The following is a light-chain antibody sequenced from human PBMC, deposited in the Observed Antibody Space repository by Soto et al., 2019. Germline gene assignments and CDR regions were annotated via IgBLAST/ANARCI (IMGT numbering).Light chain of an antibody. CDR1: QSISRW. CDR2: DVS. V-gene: IGKV1-5*01. J-gene: IGKJ1*01. CDR3: QQYSTYWT. Sequence: DIQMTQSPSTLSASPGDRVTITCRASQSISRWLAWHQQKPGRAPKLLIYDVSSLGGGVPSRFSGSGFGTEFTLTISNLQPDDFATYYCQQYSTYWTFGQGTRWIS.